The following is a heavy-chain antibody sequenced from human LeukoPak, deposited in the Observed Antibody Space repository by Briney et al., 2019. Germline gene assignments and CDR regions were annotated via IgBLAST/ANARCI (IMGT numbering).Heavy chain of an antibody. CDR3: ARDPAGYYGSGSYSDY. D-gene: IGHD3-10*01. CDR2: IYYSGNT. V-gene: IGHV4-59*12. CDR1: GGSISSYY. J-gene: IGHJ4*02. Sequence: SETLSLTCTVSGGSISSYYWSWIRQPPGKGLEWIGYIYYSGNTNYNPSLKSRVTISVDTSKNQFSLKLSSVTAADTAVYYCARDPAGYYGSGSYSDYWGQGTLVTVSS.